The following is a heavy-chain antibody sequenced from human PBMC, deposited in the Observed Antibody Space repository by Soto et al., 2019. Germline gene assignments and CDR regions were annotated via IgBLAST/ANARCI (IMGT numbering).Heavy chain of an antibody. CDR2: FDPEDGET. J-gene: IGHJ4*02. CDR3: ATGQAGASYFDY. V-gene: IGHV1-24*01. Sequence: CKVSGYTLTELSMHWVRQAPGKGLEWMGGFDPEDGETIYAQKFQGRVTMTEDTSTDTAYMELSSLRSEDTAVYYCATGQAGASYFDYWGQGTLVTVSS. D-gene: IGHD1-26*01. CDR1: GYTLTELS.